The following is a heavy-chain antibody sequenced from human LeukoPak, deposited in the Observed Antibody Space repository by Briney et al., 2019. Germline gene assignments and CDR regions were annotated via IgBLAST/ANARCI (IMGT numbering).Heavy chain of an antibody. Sequence: GRSLRLSCAASGFTFSSYAMHWVRQAPGKGLEWVAVIPYDGSNKYYADSVKGRFTISRDNSKNTLYLQMNSLRAEDTAVYYCAGSPASGYDSLNYWGQGTLVTVSS. D-gene: IGHD5-12*01. J-gene: IGHJ4*02. CDR1: GFTFSSYA. V-gene: IGHV3-30*04. CDR2: IPYDGSNK. CDR3: AGSPASGYDSLNY.